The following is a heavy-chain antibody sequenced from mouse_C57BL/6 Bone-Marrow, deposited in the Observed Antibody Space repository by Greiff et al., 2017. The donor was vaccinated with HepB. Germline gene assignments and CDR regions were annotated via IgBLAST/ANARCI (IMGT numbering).Heavy chain of an antibody. CDR2: SRNKANDYTT. D-gene: IGHD2-3*01. J-gene: IGHJ1*03. CDR3: ARDASYDGYSYWYFDV. Sequence: EVKLMESGGGLVQSGRSLRLSCATSGFTFSDFYMEWVRQAPGKGLEWIAASRNKANDYTTEYSASVQGRFIVSRDTSQSILYLQMNAMRAEDTAISDSARDASYDGYSYWYFDVWGTGTTVTVSS. V-gene: IGHV7-1*01. CDR1: GFTFSDFY.